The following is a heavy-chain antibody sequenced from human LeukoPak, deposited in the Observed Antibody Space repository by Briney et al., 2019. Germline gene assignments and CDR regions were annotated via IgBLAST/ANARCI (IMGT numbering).Heavy chain of an antibody. J-gene: IGHJ4*02. D-gene: IGHD4-17*01. CDR1: GYTFTGYY. Sequence: ASVKVSCKASGYTFTGYYMHWVRQAPGQGPEWMGWINPNSGGTNYAQKFQGRVTMTRDTSISTAYMELSRLRSGDTAVYYCARDLRVTTVTTGDYWGQGTLVTVSS. V-gene: IGHV1-2*02. CDR2: INPNSGGT. CDR3: ARDLRVTTVTTGDY.